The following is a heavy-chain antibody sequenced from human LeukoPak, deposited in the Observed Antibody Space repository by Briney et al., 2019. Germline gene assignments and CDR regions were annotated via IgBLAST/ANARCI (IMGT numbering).Heavy chain of an antibody. J-gene: IGHJ4*02. CDR3: ARADTYYDFWSGAYYFDY. V-gene: IGHV4-30-4*08. CDR2: IYYSGST. CDR1: GGSISSGDYY. D-gene: IGHD3-3*01. Sequence: PSETLSPTCTVSGGSISSGDYYWSWIRQPPGKGLEWIGYIYYSGSTYYNPSLKSRVTISVDTSKNQFSLKLSSVTAADTAVYYCARADTYYDFWSGAYYFDYWGQGTLVTVSS.